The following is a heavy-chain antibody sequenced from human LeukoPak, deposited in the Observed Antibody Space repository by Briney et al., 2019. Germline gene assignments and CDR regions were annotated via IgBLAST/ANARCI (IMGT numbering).Heavy chain of an antibody. Sequence: SETLSLTCAVSGYSISSGYYWGWIRQPPGKGLEWIGSIYHSGSTYYNPSLKSRVTISVDTSKNQFSLKLSPVTAADTAVYYCARHRAPYSGSYVDYWGQGTLVTVSS. J-gene: IGHJ4*02. V-gene: IGHV4-38-2*01. CDR2: IYHSGST. CDR1: GYSISSGYY. CDR3: ARHRAPYSGSYVDY. D-gene: IGHD1-26*01.